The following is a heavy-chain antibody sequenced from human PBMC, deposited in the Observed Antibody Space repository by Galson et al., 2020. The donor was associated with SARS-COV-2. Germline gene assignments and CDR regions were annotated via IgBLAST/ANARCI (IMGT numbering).Heavy chain of an antibody. V-gene: IGHV4-59*08. J-gene: IGHJ5*02. CDR3: ARQRLHCGGDCDPGWFDP. D-gene: IGHD2-21*02. CDR2: IYYSGST. CDR1: GGSISSYS. Sequence: SETLSLTCTVSGGSISSYSWRWIRQPPGKGLEWVGYIYYSGSTNYNPSPKSRVTISVETSKNQFSLKLSSVTAADTAVYYCARQRLHCGGDCDPGWFDPWGQGTRVTVSS.